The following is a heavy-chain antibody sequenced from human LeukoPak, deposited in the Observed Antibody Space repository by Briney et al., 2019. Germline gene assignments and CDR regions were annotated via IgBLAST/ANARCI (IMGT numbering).Heavy chain of an antibody. CDR1: GYTFTSYD. CDR3: VRCAVGCYYNYGKDA. CDR2: MNPNSGNT. V-gene: IGHV1-8*01. D-gene: IGHD2-8*01. J-gene: IGHJ6*02. Sequence: GASVKVSCKASGYTFTSYDINWVRQATGQGLEWMGWMNPNSGNTGYAQRFQGRVTMTRSTSITTAYMELSSLRPEDTAVYYCVRCAVGCYYNYGKDAWGQGTTVTVSS.